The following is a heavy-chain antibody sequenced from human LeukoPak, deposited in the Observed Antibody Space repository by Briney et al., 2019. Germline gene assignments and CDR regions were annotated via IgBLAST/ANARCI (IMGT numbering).Heavy chain of an antibody. Sequence: ESLKTSCKGSGYSFTTYWITWVRQMPGKGLEWMGRIDPSDSYTNYSPSFQGHFTISADKSISTAYLQWSSLKAPDTAIYYCAKGVSGAYYGMDVWGQGTTVIVS. V-gene: IGHV5-10-1*01. CDR1: GYSFTTYW. J-gene: IGHJ6*02. D-gene: IGHD3-16*01. CDR3: AKGVSGAYYGMDV. CDR2: IDPSDSYT.